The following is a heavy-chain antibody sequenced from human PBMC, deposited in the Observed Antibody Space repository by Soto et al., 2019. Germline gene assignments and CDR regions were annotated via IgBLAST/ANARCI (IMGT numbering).Heavy chain of an antibody. J-gene: IGHJ6*02. CDR2: ISYDGSNK. V-gene: IGHV3-30*03. D-gene: IGHD4-17*01. Sequence: QVQLVESGGGVVQPGRSLRLSCAASGFTFISYGMHWVRQAPGKGLEWVAVISYDGSNKYYADSVKGRFTISRDNSKNTLYLQMNSLRAEDTAVYYCAITYGDYAYYYYYGMDVWGQGTTVTVSS. CDR1: GFTFISYG. CDR3: AITYGDYAYYYYYGMDV.